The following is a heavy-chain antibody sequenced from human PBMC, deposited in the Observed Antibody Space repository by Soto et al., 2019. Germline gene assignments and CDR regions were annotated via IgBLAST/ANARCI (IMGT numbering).Heavy chain of an antibody. CDR2: LIPIFGTA. Sequence: QVQLVQSGAEVKEPGSSVKVSCKASGDTFSNHAINWVRQAPGQGLEWVGALIPIFGTANYAQKCQSRITMTAGESTSKAYMKLGSIRSEDTAVYFFARNAGGANILYYIDYWGRATLVTVSS. V-gene: IGHV1-69*01. D-gene: IGHD3-9*01. J-gene: IGHJ4*02. CDR3: ARNAGGANILYYIDY. CDR1: GDTFSNHA.